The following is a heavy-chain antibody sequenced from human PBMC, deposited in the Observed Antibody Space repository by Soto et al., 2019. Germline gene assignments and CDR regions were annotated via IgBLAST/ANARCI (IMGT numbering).Heavy chain of an antibody. D-gene: IGHD2-2*01. CDR1: GYTFSSYG. CDR2: INAGNGNT. Sequence: QVQLVQSGAEVKKPGASVKVSCKASGYTFSSYGLDWVRQAPGQRLEWMGGINAGNGNTKYSQKFQGRVTITRDTSATTAYMELSSLRYEDTAVYYCVREALRYCNSNNCSTDWFDPWGQGTLVRVSS. J-gene: IGHJ5*02. CDR3: VREALRYCNSNNCSTDWFDP. V-gene: IGHV1-3*01.